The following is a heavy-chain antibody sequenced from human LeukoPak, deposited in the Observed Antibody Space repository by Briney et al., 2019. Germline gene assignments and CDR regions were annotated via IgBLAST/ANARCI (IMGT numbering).Heavy chain of an antibody. CDR3: ARHPLTRSSGWPFFDF. J-gene: IGHJ4*02. CDR1: GGSFSGYY. D-gene: IGHD6-19*01. V-gene: IGHV4-34*01. Sequence: PSETLSLTCAVYGGSFSGYYWSWIRQPPGKGLEWIGEINHSGSTNYNPSLKSRVTISVDTSKNQFSLKLSSVTAADTAVYYCARHPLTRSSGWPFFDFWGQGTLVTVSS. CDR2: INHSGST.